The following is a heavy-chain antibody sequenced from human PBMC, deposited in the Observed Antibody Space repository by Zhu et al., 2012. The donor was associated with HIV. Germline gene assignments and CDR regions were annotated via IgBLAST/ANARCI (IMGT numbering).Heavy chain of an antibody. CDR2: INHSGTA. CDR3: ARRGSRGHSNGLVFDY. Sequence: QVQLRQWGTGLLKPSETLSLTCAIYGESFIGYYWTWFRQSPDKGLEWIGEINHSGTANYSPSLKTRVTMSVDTSKNQFSLKLDSVTAADTALYYCARRGSRGHSNGLVFDYRGHGNLVTVSS. D-gene: IGHD3-16*01. J-gene: IGHJ4*01. V-gene: IGHV4-34*02. CDR1: GESFIGYY.